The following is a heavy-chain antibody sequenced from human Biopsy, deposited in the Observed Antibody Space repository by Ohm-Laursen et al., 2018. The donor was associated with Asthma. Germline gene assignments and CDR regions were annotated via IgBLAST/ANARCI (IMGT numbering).Heavy chain of an antibody. CDR1: GFTFSSYG. D-gene: IGHD1-1*01. CDR3: VRDGTDDAFDI. CDR2: ISHDGNNK. V-gene: IGHV3-30*03. J-gene: IGHJ3*02. Sequence: SLRLSCAASGFTFSSYGMHWVRRAPGKGLEWVAVISHDGNNKYYADSVKGRFTISRDNSKNTLDLQMNSLRAEDTAVYYCVRDGTDDAFDIWGQGTVVSVSS.